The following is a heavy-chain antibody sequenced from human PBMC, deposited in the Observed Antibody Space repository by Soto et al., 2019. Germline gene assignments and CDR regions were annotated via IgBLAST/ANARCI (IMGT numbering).Heavy chain of an antibody. D-gene: IGHD3-10*01. Sequence: ASVKVSCKASGFTFTSSAVQWVRQARGQRLEWIGWIVVGSGNTNYAQKFQERVTITRDMSTSTAYMELSSLRSEDTAVYYCAAVSSVLLWLGELLPPLGMDVWGQGTTVTVSS. CDR3: AAVSSVLLWLGELLPPLGMDV. J-gene: IGHJ6*02. V-gene: IGHV1-58*01. CDR1: GFTFTSSA. CDR2: IVVGSGNT.